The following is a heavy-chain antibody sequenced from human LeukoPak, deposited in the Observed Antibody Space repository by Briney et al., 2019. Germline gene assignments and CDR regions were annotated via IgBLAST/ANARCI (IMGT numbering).Heavy chain of an antibody. CDR2: ISGSGGST. J-gene: IGHJ4*02. D-gene: IGHD3-10*01. CDR3: AGRGSGSYFDY. Sequence: PGGSLRLSCAASGFTFSTYGMSWVCQAPGKGLEWVSAISGSGGSTYYADSVKGRFTISRDNSQNTLYLQMNSLRAEDTAVYYCAGRGSGSYFDYWGQGTLVTVSS. V-gene: IGHV3-23*01. CDR1: GFTFSTYG.